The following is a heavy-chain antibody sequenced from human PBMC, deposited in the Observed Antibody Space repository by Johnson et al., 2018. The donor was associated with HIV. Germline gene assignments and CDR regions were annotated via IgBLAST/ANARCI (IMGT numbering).Heavy chain of an antibody. CDR1: GFPFSNYG. CDR3: AKQGGSRLHLWVDAFDI. V-gene: IGHV3-30*02. Sequence: QMLLVESGGGVVQPGGSLRLSCAASGFPFSNYGMHWVRQAPGKGLEWVAFIRYDGSNKYYADSVKGRFTISRDNSKNTLYLQMNSLRAEDTAVYYCAKQGGSRLHLWVDAFDIWGQGTMVTVSS. CDR2: IRYDGSNK. J-gene: IGHJ3*02. D-gene: IGHD3-10*01.